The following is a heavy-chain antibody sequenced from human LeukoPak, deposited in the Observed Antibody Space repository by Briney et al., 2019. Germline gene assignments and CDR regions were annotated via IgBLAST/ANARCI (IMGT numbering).Heavy chain of an antibody. V-gene: IGHV1-69*01. CDR2: IIHPFGTA. J-gene: IGHJ3*02. D-gene: IGHD3-9*01. CDR3: ARAQLRYFDWLLSRVFGTFDI. Sequence: ATVKVSCKASAGTFSSYAISWVRQPPGQGLESMGGIIHPFGTANYAQKLQRRVTITADESTSTAYMELSSLRSEDTAVYYCARAQLRYFDWLLSRVFGTFDIWGQGTMVTVSS. CDR1: AGTFSSYA.